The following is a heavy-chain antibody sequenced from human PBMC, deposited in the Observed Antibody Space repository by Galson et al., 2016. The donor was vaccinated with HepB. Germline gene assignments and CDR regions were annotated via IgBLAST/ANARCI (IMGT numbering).Heavy chain of an antibody. J-gene: IGHJ4*02. CDR3: ARHGFYCQDY. V-gene: IGHV4-4*02. D-gene: IGHD2/OR15-2a*01. Sequence: TLSLTCVVSGGSISSNDWWSWVRQPPEKGLEWIGEIHHRGNTNYSPTLKSRVTISVDTSKKEVSLKLSSVTAADTAVYYCARHGFYCQDYWGQGILVTVSS. CDR2: IHHRGNT. CDR1: GGSISSNDW.